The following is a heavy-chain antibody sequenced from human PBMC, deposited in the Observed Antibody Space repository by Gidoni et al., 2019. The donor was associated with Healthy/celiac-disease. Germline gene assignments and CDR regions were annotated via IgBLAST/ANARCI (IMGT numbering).Heavy chain of an antibody. CDR2: ISYDGSNK. D-gene: IGHD2-21*02. Sequence: QVQLVESGGGVVQPGRSLRLSCAASGFTFSSYGMHWVRQAPGKGLEWVAVISYDGSNKYYADSVKGRFTISRDNSKNTLYLQMNSLRAEDTAVYYCAKDDCGGDCYYYYYYGMDVWGQGTTVTVSS. J-gene: IGHJ6*02. CDR3: AKDDCGGDCYYYYYYGMDV. V-gene: IGHV3-30*18. CDR1: GFTFSSYG.